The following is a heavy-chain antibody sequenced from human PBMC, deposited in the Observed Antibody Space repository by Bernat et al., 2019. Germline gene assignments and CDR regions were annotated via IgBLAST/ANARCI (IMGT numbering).Heavy chain of an antibody. J-gene: IGHJ6*02. CDR3: ARDTSPLPPSSSWYGPYYYGMDV. V-gene: IGHV3-21*01. CDR1: GFTFSSYS. Sequence: EVQLVESGGGLVKPGGSLRLSCAASGFTFSSYSMNWVRQAPGKGLEWVSSISSSSSYIYYADSVKGRFTISRDNAKNSVYVQMTILRAEDTAVYYCARDTSPLPPSSSWYGPYYYGMDVWGQGTTVTVSS. D-gene: IGHD6-13*01. CDR2: ISSSSSYI.